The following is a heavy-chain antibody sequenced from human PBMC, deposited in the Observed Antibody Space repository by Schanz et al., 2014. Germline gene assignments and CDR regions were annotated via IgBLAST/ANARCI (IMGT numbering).Heavy chain of an antibody. CDR2: IRFEGSDK. CDR3: AKDELANSRGSGYNWFDA. CDR1: GFTFSSYG. Sequence: QVQLVESGGGVVQPGGSLRLSCAASGFTFSSYGMHWVRQAPGKGLEWVTVIRFEGSDKYYADYVKGRFTVSRDKSKSTLYLELSSLRADDTAVYYCAKDELANSRGSGYNWFDAWGQGTMVTVSS. J-gene: IGHJ5*02. D-gene: IGHD1-1*01. V-gene: IGHV3-30*02.